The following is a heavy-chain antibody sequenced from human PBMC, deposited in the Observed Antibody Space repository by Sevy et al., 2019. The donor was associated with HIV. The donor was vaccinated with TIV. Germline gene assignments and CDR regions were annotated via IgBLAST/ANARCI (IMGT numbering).Heavy chain of an antibody. J-gene: IGHJ5*02. CDR1: GYTLTELS. V-gene: IGHV1-24*01. CDR3: ATVGLRYFSGASAYQGDWFDP. D-gene: IGHD2-15*01. CDR2: FDPGSGAT. Sequence: ASVKVSCKVSGYTLTELSMHWVRQAPGKGLEWMGGFDPGSGATVYAQKFQGRVIMTEDTSTDTGYIELSSLRSEDTAVYYCATVGLRYFSGASAYQGDWFDPWGQGTLVTVSS.